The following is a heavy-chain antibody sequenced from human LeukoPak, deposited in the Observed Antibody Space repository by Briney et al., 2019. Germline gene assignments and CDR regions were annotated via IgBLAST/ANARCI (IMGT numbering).Heavy chain of an antibody. V-gene: IGHV3-23*01. CDR1: GFTFSSYA. Sequence: GGSLRLSCAASGFTFSSYAMSWVRQAPGKGLEWVSAISGSGGSTYYADSVKGRFTISRDNSKNTLYLQMNSLRAEDTAVYYCAKNKGEQWLFETILDYWGQGTLVTVSS. D-gene: IGHD6-19*01. CDR3: AKNKGEQWLFETILDY. CDR2: ISGSGGST. J-gene: IGHJ4*02.